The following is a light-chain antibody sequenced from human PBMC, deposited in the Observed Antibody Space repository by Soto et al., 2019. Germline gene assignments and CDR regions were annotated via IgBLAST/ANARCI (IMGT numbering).Light chain of an antibody. CDR2: GAS. CDR3: QQYGSSPRT. V-gene: IGKV3-20*01. J-gene: IGKJ1*01. Sequence: IVFTQSPGTLSLSPGERATLSCRASQSVSSSYLAWYQQKPGQAPRLLIYGASTRATGIPARFSGSGSGTDFTLTISRLEPEDFAVYYCQQYGSSPRTFGQGTKV. CDR1: QSVSSSY.